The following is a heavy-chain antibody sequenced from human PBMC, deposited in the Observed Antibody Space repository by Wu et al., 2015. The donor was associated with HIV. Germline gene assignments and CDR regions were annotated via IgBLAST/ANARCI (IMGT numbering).Heavy chain of an antibody. D-gene: IGHD3-22*01. J-gene: IGHJ4*02. Sequence: QVQLVQSGADMKKPGSSVKVSCKASGDTFNKYAITWVRQAPGQGLEWMGRIIPMFGTSIYAKSFQDRVTITADESTTTAYMELSSLRSEDTAVYYCARGGGRYSYYDSSGYPHFDYWGQGTLVTVSS. CDR1: GDTFNKYA. V-gene: IGHV1-69*13. CDR3: ARGGGRYSYYDSSGYPHFDY. CDR2: IIPMFGTS.